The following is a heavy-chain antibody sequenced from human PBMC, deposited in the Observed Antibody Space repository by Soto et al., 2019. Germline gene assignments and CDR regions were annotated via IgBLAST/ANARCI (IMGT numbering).Heavy chain of an antibody. Sequence: EVQLLESGGGLVQPGGSLRLSCAASGFTFSSYAMSWVRQAPGKGLEWVSAISGSGGSTYYADSVKGRFTISRDNSKNTLYLQMNSLRAEDTAVYYCAKDPGYCSSTSCSPGRYYYYYMDVWGKGTTVTVSS. V-gene: IGHV3-23*01. CDR2: ISGSGGST. D-gene: IGHD2-2*03. J-gene: IGHJ6*03. CDR1: GFTFSSYA. CDR3: AKDPGYCSSTSCSPGRYYYYYMDV.